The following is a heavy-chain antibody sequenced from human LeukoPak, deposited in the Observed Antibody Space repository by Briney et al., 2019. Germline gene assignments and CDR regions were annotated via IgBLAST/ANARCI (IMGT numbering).Heavy chain of an antibody. J-gene: IGHJ3*02. CDR2: MNPNSGNP. CDR3: ARGVVVVAAEAFDI. CDR1: GYTFTSYD. Sequence: GASVKVSCKASGYTFTSYDINWVRQATGQGLEWMGWMNPNSGNPGYAQTFQGSVTMTRNTSISTAYMELSSLRSEDTAVYYCARGVVVVAAEAFDIWGQGTMVTVSS. V-gene: IGHV1-8*01. D-gene: IGHD2-15*01.